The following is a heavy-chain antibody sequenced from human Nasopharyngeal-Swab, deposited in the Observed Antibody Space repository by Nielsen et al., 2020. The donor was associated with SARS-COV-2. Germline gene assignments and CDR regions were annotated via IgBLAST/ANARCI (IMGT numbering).Heavy chain of an antibody. CDR3: ARGHSRIIVVVPWRKGYFDY. CDR1: GYTFTSYY. CDR2: INPSGGST. V-gene: IGHV1-46*01. D-gene: IGHD2-2*01. Sequence: ASVKVSCKASGYTFTSYYMHWVRQVPGQGLEWMGIINPSGGSTSYAQKFQGRVTMTRDTSTSTVYMELSSLRSEDTAVYYCARGHSRIIVVVPWRKGYFDYWGQGTLVTVSS. J-gene: IGHJ4*02.